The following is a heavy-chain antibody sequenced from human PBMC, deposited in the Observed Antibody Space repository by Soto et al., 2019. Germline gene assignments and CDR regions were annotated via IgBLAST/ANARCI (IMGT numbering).Heavy chain of an antibody. J-gene: IGHJ5*02. CDR3: ARERHGSDFWSGYYWFDP. CDR1: GFTVSSNY. D-gene: IGHD3-3*01. V-gene: IGHV3-66*02. CDR2: IYSDGST. Sequence: GGSLRLSCAASGFTVSSNYMSWVRQAPGKGLEWVSVIYSDGSTYYADSVKGRFTISRSNSKNTLYLQMLSLRAEDTAVYYCARERHGSDFWSGYYWFDPWGQGTLVTVSS.